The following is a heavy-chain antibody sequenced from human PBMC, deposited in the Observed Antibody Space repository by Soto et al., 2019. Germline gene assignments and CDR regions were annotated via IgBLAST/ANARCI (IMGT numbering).Heavy chain of an antibody. CDR3: AFGRYCSGGSCYSTTDRLIPIDY. J-gene: IGHJ4*02. V-gene: IGHV1-18*01. CDR1: GYTFTSYG. CDR2: ISAYNGNT. D-gene: IGHD2-15*01. Sequence: SVKVSCKASGYTFTSYGISWVRQAPGQGLEWMGWISAYNGNTNYAQKLQGRVTMTTDTSTSTAYMELRSLRSDDTAVYYCAFGRYCSGGSCYSTTDRLIPIDYWGQGTLVTVSS.